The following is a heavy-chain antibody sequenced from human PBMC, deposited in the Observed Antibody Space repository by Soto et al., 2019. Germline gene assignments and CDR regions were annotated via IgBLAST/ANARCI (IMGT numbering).Heavy chain of an antibody. CDR2: VYYSGST. D-gene: IGHD3-10*01. CDR1: GASVSSGSYY. J-gene: IGHJ6*02. V-gene: IGHV4-61*01. Sequence: SETLSLTCTVSGASVSSGSYYWSWIRQPPGKGLEWIGFVYYSGSTNYNPSLKSRVTISLDTSKNQFSLKLSSVTAADTAVYYCANGAYYYYYYGMDVWGQGTTVTAP. CDR3: ANGAYYYYYYGMDV.